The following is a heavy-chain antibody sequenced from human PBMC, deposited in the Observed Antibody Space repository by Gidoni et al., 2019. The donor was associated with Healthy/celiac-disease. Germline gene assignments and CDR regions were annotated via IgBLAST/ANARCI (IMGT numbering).Heavy chain of an antibody. Sequence: QVQLVQSGAEVKKPGSSVKVSCKAAGGTFSSYAISWVRQAPGQGLEWMGGIIPIFGTAHYAQKFQGRVTIPADESTSTAYMELSSLRSEDTAVYYCGLGGRRGSWFDPWGQGTLVTVSS. CDR3: GLGGRRGSWFDP. D-gene: IGHD3-10*01. V-gene: IGHV1-69*01. CDR1: GGTFSSYA. J-gene: IGHJ5*02. CDR2: IIPIFGTA.